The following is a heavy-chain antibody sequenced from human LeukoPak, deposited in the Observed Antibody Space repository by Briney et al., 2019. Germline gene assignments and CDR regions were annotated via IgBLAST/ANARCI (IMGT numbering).Heavy chain of an antibody. J-gene: IGHJ4*02. CDR1: GGSISSSSYH. CDR2: IYYSGTT. CDR3: AANYGSGSYLGTYFDY. D-gene: IGHD3-10*01. Sequence: PSETLSLTCTVSGGSISSSSYHWGWIRQPPEKGLEWIGSIYYSGTTYYNPSLKSRVTISVDTSKNQFSLKLSSVTAADTAVYYCAANYGSGSYLGTYFDYWGQGTLVTVSS. V-gene: IGHV4-39*01.